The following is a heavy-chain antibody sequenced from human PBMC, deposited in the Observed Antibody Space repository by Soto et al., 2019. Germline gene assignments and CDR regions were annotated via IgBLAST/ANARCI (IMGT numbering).Heavy chain of an antibody. D-gene: IGHD1-7*01. V-gene: IGHV3-72*01. Sequence: GGSLRLSWAGSGFTFSDYYIDWVRPAPGKGLEWVGRSRDKGNSYSTDYAASVKGRFTVSRDASKNSLYLQMNSLKTEDTALYYGTRSIPGTPSSDYWGQGTLVTVSS. CDR3: TRSIPGTPSSDY. CDR1: GFTFSDYY. CDR2: SRDKGNSYST. J-gene: IGHJ4*02.